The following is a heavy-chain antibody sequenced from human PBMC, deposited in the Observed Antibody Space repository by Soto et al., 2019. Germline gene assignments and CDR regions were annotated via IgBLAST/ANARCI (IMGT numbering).Heavy chain of an antibody. V-gene: IGHV4-39*01. J-gene: IGHJ6*02. D-gene: IGHD4-17*01. CDR3: ASRFYGDYYYYGMDV. CDR1: GGSISSSSYY. Sequence: SETLSLTCTVSGGSISSSSYYWGWIRQPPGKGLEWIGSIYYSGSTYYNPSLKSRVTISVDTSKNQFSLKLSSVTAADTAVYYCASRFYGDYYYYGMDVWGQGTTVTVSS. CDR2: IYYSGST.